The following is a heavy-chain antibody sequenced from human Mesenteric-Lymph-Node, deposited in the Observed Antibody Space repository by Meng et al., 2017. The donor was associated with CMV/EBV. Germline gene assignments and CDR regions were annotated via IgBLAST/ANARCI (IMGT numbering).Heavy chain of an antibody. J-gene: IGHJ6*02. V-gene: IGHV3-7*01. CDR2: IKHDGSEQ. D-gene: IGHD3-3*01. CDR3: ARGGGGYDFWSGYYFYYGMDV. Sequence: GESLKISCAASGFIVNSGYMSWVRQAPGKGLEWVANIKHDGSEQYYVDSVKGRFTISRDNAKNSLYLQMNSLRAEDTAVYYCARGGGGYDFWSGYYFYYGMDVWGQGTTVTVSS. CDR1: GFIVNSGY.